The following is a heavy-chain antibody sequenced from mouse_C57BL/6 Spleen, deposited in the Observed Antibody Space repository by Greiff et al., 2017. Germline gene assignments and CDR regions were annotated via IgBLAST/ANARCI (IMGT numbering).Heavy chain of an antibody. CDR3: TTVDYDSWFAY. V-gene: IGHV14-1*01. CDR1: GFNIKNTY. CDR2: IDPEDGDT. Sequence: VQLQQSVAELVRPGASVKLSCTASGFNIKNTYMHWVKQRPEQGLEWIGRIDPEDGDTEYAPKFQGKATMTADTSSNTAYLQLSSLTSEDTAVYYCTTVDYDSWFAYWGQGTLVTVSA. J-gene: IGHJ3*01. D-gene: IGHD2-4*01.